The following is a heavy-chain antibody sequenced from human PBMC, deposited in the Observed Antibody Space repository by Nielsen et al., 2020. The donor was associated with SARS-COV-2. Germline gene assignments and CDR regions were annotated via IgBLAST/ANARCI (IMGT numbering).Heavy chain of an antibody. CDR3: ARDILSDDSSGYYPGGY. J-gene: IGHJ4*02. CDR1: GFTFSSYA. V-gene: IGHV3-30-3*01. CDR2: ISYDGSNK. D-gene: IGHD3-22*01. Sequence: GGSLRLSCAASGFTFSSYAMHWVRQAPGKGLEWVAVISYDGSNKYYADSVKGRFTISRDNSKNTLYLQMNSLRAEDTAVYYCARDILSDDSSGYYPGGYWGQGTLVTVSS.